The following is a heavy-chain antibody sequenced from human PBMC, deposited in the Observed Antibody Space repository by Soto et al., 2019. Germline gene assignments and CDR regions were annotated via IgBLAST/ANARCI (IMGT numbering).Heavy chain of an antibody. CDR2: ISSNGGST. CDR3: ARDYYDSSGYYSWFDP. V-gene: IGHV3-64*01. D-gene: IGHD3-22*01. Sequence: GGSLRLSCAASGFTFSSYAMHWVRQAPGKGLEYVSAISSNGGSTYYANSVKGRFTISRDNSKNTLYLQMGSLRAEDMAVYYCARDYYDSSGYYSWFDPWGQGTLVTVSS. CDR1: GFTFSSYA. J-gene: IGHJ5*02.